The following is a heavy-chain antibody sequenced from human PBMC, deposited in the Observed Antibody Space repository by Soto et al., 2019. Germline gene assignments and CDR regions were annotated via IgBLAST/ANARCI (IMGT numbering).Heavy chain of an antibody. CDR2: IIPIFGTA. CDR1: GGTFSSYA. V-gene: IGHV1-69*06. CDR3: ARNLALGYYYDILTGPATSYYYGMDV. Sequence: ASVKVSCKASGGTFSSYAISWVRQAPGQGLEWMGGIIPIFGTANYAQKFQGRVTITADKSTSTAYMELSSLRSEDTAVYYCARNLALGYYYDILTGPATSYYYGMDVWGQGTTVTVSS. D-gene: IGHD3-9*01. J-gene: IGHJ6*02.